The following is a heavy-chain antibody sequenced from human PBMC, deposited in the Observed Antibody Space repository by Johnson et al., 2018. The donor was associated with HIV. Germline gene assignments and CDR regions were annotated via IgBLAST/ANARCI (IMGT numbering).Heavy chain of an antibody. Sequence: VQLVESGGGLVPPGGSLRLSCAASGFTVSSNYMSWVRQAPGKGLEWVSVIYSGGSTYYADSVKGRFTISRDNSKNPLYQQMNSLRAEDTAVYYCAKDGGARGSSWYEGVFGIWGQGTMVTVSS. V-gene: IGHV3-66*01. J-gene: IGHJ3*02. CDR3: AKDGGARGSSWYEGVFGI. CDR1: GFTVSSNY. D-gene: IGHD6-13*01. CDR2: IYSGGST.